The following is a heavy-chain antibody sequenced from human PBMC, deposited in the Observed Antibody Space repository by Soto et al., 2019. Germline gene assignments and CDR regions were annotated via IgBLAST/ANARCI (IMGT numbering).Heavy chain of an antibody. J-gene: IGHJ4*02. CDR2: IWYDGSNK. Sequence: QVPLVESGGGVVQPGKSLRLSCAASGFTFSTYGMHWVRQAPGKGLEWVAVIWYDGSNKYHGDSLKGRFTISRDNSNNTLYLQINNLRAEDTAVYYCGRDGALGDTAVVDSWGQGTLVTVSS. D-gene: IGHD5-18*01. V-gene: IGHV3-33*01. CDR3: GRDGALGDTAVVDS. CDR1: GFTFSTYG.